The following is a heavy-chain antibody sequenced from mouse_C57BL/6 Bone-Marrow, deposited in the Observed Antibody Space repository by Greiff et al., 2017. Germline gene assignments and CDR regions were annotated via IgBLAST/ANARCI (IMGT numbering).Heavy chain of an antibody. Sequence: QVQLQQSGAELAKPGASVKLSCKASGYTFTSYWMHWVKQRPGQGLEWIGYINPSSGYTKYNQKFKDKATLTADKSSSTAYMQLSSLTYEDSAVDYCAKELRPLYYAMDYWGQGTSVTVSS. CDR1: GYTFTSYW. V-gene: IGHV1-7*01. CDR2: INPSSGYT. D-gene: IGHD3-2*02. J-gene: IGHJ4*01. CDR3: AKELRPLYYAMDY.